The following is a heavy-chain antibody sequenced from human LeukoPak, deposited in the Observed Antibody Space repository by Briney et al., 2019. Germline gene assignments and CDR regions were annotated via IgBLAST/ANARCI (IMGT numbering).Heavy chain of an antibody. CDR2: IIPIFGSP. Sequence: SVKVSCKASGGTFSSYAISWVRQAPGQGLEWMGGIIPIFGSPDYAEEFLGRVTITPDESTSTVYMELTSLTSDDTAVYYCARDREGIAVVPAATPGWGMAVWGSGTTVTVSS. V-gene: IGHV1-69*01. D-gene: IGHD2-2*02. CDR1: GGTFSSYA. CDR3: ARDREGIAVVPAATPGWGMAV. J-gene: IGHJ6*04.